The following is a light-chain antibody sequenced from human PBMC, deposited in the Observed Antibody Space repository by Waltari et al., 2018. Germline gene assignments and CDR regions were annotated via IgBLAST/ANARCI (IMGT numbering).Light chain of an antibody. Sequence: DIQMTQSPSSLSASVGDRVTITCQASQDINNYLNWYQQKPGKAPKLLIYDASSLETGVPSRCSGSGSGSHFTFTISSLQPEDIATYYCHQYDNLPFTFGPGTKVDIK. J-gene: IGKJ3*01. V-gene: IGKV1-33*01. CDR1: QDINNY. CDR2: DAS. CDR3: HQYDNLPFT.